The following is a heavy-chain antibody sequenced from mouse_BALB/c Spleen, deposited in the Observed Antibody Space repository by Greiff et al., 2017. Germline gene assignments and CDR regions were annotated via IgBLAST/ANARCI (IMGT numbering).Heavy chain of an antibody. D-gene: IGHD2-10*01. V-gene: IGHV1-69*02. CDR1: GYTFTSYW. J-gene: IGHJ2*01. CDR2: IYPSDSYT. CDR3: TRSYYGNLYYFDY. Sequence: VQLQQPGAELVRPGASVKLSCKASGYTFTSYWINWVKQRPGQGLEWIGNIYPSDSYTNYNQKFKDKATLTVDKSSSTAYMQLSSPTSEDSAVYYCTRSYYGNLYYFDYWGQGTTLTVSS.